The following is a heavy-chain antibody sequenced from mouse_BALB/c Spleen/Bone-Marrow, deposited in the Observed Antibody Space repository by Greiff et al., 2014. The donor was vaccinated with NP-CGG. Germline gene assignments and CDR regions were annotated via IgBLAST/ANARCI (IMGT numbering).Heavy chain of an antibody. CDR1: GYTFIDYT. Sequence: VHVKQSGPELVKPGASLKISRETSGYTFIDYTIHWVKQSHGKSLEVIGRINPNNGGTNYNQKFKGKATLTVDKSSSTAYMELRSQTSEDSAVYYCARGLWYYWGQGTTLTVSS. D-gene: IGHD1-1*02. CDR2: INPNNGGT. J-gene: IGHJ2*01. CDR3: ARGLWYY. V-gene: IGHV1-18*01.